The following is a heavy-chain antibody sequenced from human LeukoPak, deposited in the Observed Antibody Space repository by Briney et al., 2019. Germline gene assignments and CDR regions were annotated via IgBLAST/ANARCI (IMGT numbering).Heavy chain of an antibody. CDR3: AKYIQGGYATYGDYVGVDY. CDR2: ISSSGSTI. CDR1: GFTFSDYY. J-gene: IGHJ4*02. V-gene: IGHV3-11*04. D-gene: IGHD4-17*01. Sequence: GGSLRLSCAASGFTFSDYYMSWIRQAPGKGLEWVSYISSSGSTIYYADSVKGRFTISRDNAKNSLYLQMNSLRAEDTAVYYCAKYIQGGYATYGDYVGVDYWGQGTLVTVSS.